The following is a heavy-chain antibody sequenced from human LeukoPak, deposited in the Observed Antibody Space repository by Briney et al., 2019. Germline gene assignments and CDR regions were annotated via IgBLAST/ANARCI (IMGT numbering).Heavy chain of an antibody. D-gene: IGHD3-10*01. J-gene: IGHJ4*02. CDR1: GFTVSSNY. CDR2: ISGSGGST. V-gene: IGHV3-23*01. Sequence: PGGPLRLSCAASGFTVSSNYMSWVRQAPGKGLEWVSAISGSGGSTYYADSVKGRFTISRDNSKNTLYLQMNSLRAEDTAVYYCARDAAGGAYWGQGTLVIVSS. CDR3: ARDAAGGAY.